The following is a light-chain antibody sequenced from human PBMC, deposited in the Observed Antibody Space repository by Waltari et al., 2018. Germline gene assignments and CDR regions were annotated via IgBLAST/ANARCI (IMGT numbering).Light chain of an antibody. J-gene: IGKJ3*01. CDR2: GAS. CDR1: QRVFSAY. Sequence: EIVLPQSPGTLSLSPGDRATLSCRASQRVFSAYLAWYQQKPGQAPRLLIYGASRRATGIPARFSGSGSGTDFTLTISSLEPEDFAVYYCQHRDHWPPDATFGPGTKVDI. CDR3: QHRDHWPPDAT. V-gene: IGKV3D-20*02.